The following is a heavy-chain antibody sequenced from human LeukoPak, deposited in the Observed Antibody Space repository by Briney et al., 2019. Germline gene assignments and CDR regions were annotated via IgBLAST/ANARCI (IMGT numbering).Heavy chain of an antibody. CDR2: ITSTSSYV. V-gene: IGHV3-21*01. Sequence: GGSLRLSCAASGFTFSSYSMNWVRQAPGKRLEWVSSITSTSSYVFYADSVKGRFTISRGNAKNSLYLQMNSLRAEDTAVYYCARDAEDPRLWWGQGTLVTVSS. D-gene: IGHD4/OR15-4a*01. CDR1: GFTFSSYS. J-gene: IGHJ4*02. CDR3: ARDAEDPRLW.